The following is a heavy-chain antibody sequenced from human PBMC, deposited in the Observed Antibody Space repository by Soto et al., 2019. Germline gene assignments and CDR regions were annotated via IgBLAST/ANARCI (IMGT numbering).Heavy chain of an antibody. J-gene: IGHJ6*02. D-gene: IGHD5-18*01. CDR2: ISYDGSNK. CDR1: GFTFSSYA. Sequence: PGGSLRLSCAASGFTFSSYAMHWVRQAPGKGLEWVAVISYDGSNKYYADSVKGRFTISRDNSKNTLYLQMNSLRAEDTAVYYCARGYSYGYYYYGMDVWGQGTTVTVSS. V-gene: IGHV3-30-3*01. CDR3: ARGYSYGYYYYGMDV.